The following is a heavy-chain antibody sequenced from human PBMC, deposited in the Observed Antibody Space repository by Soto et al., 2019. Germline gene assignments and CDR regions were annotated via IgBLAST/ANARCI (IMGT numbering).Heavy chain of an antibody. CDR1: GGSISSGGYY. Sequence: PSETLSLTCTVSGGSISSGGYYWSWIRQHPGKGLEWIGYIYYSGSTYYNPSLKSRVTISVDTSKNQFSLKLSSVTAADTAVYYCARVRSSTSYGMDAWGQGTTVTVSS. D-gene: IGHD2-2*01. CDR2: IYYSGST. CDR3: ARVRSSTSYGMDA. V-gene: IGHV4-31*03. J-gene: IGHJ6*02.